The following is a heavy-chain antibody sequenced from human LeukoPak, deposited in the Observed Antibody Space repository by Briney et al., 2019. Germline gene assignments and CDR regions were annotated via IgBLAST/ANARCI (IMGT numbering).Heavy chain of an antibody. D-gene: IGHD4-23*01. CDR3: ARYRFSGNSLEGSF. Sequence: GASVKVSCKASGYTFTSYGISWVRQAPGQGLEWMGWINPNSGGTNYAQKFQGRVTMTRDTSTSTAYMELSRLRSDDTAVYYCARYRFSGNSLEGSFWGQGTLVTVSS. CDR2: INPNSGGT. J-gene: IGHJ4*02. CDR1: GYTFTSYG. V-gene: IGHV1-2*02.